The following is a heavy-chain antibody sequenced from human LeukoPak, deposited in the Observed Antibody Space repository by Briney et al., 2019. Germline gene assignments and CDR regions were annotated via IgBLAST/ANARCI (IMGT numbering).Heavy chain of an antibody. CDR3: AKSSSGFDYSGDAFDI. V-gene: IGHV3-64*01. CDR2: ITGDGGYT. J-gene: IGHJ3*02. CDR1: GFTFSTYV. D-gene: IGHD5-12*01. Sequence: PGGSLRLSCAASGFTFSTYVMQWVRQAQGKGLEYVSAITGDGGYTYYANSVKGRFTISRDNSKKTLYLQMGSLRADDMAVYYCAKSSSGFDYSGDAFDIRGQGTMVTVSS.